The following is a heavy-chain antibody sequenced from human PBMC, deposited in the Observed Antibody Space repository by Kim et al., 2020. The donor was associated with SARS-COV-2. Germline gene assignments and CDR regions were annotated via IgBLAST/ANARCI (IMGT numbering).Heavy chain of an antibody. Sequence: ASVKVSCKASGYTFTSYYMHWVRQAPGQGLEWMGIINPSGGSTSYAQKFQGRVTMTRDTSTSTVYMELSSLRSEDTAVYYCARGHYDYGGNLGDYGMDVWGQGTTVTVSS. J-gene: IGHJ6*02. CDR1: GYTFTSYY. CDR3: ARGHYDYGGNLGDYGMDV. CDR2: INPSGGST. V-gene: IGHV1-46*01. D-gene: IGHD4-17*01.